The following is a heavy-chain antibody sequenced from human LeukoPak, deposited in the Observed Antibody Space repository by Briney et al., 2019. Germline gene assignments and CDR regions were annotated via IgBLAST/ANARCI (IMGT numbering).Heavy chain of an antibody. CDR1: GGSISSSNW. CDR2: IYHSGST. Sequence: PSGTLSPTCAVSGGSISSSNWWSWVRQPPGKGLEWIGEIYHSGSTNYNPSLKSRVTISVDKSKNQFSLKLSSVTAADTAVYYCARDRILEWYNYYYYMDVWGKGTTVTVSS. CDR3: ARDRILEWYNYYYYMDV. D-gene: IGHD3-3*01. J-gene: IGHJ6*03. V-gene: IGHV4-4*02.